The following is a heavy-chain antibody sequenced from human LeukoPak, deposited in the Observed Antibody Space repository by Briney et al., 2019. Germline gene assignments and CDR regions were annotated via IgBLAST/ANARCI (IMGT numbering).Heavy chain of an antibody. J-gene: IGHJ4*02. CDR2: IIPILGIA. V-gene: IGHV1-69*04. CDR3: ARVAGAGIVLMVYAMDYFDY. CDR1: GGTFSSYA. D-gene: IGHD2-8*01. Sequence: SVKVSCKASGGTFSSYAISWVRQAPGQGLEWMGRIIPILGIANYAQKFQGRVTMTRDTSISTAYMELSRLRSDDTAVYYCARVAGAGIVLMVYAMDYFDYWGQGTLVTVSS.